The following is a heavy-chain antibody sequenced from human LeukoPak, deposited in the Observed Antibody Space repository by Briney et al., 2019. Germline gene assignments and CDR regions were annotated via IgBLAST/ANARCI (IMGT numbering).Heavy chain of an antibody. Sequence: PGGSLRLSCAASGFTFSSYAMSWVRQAPGKWLEWVSAISGSGGSTYYAESVKGRFTISRDDSKNTLYLQMTSLRAEDTAVYYCAKDLSDYYDSSGYSEGFDPWGQGTLVTVSS. CDR3: AKDLSDYYDSSGYSEGFDP. D-gene: IGHD3-22*01. CDR2: ISGSGGST. J-gene: IGHJ5*02. CDR1: GFTFSSYA. V-gene: IGHV3-23*01.